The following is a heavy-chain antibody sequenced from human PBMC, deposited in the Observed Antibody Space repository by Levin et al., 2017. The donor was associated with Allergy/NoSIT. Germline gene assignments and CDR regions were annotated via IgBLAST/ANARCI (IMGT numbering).Heavy chain of an antibody. D-gene: IGHD5-18*01. V-gene: IGHV4-39*01. J-gene: IGHJ4*02. CDR1: GGSISSSSYY. CDR2: IYYSGST. Sequence: SETLSLTCTVSGGSISSSSYYWGWIRQPPGKGLEWIGSIYYSGSTYYNPSLKSRVTISVDTSKNQFSLKLSSVTAADTAVYYCARRGDEYSYGLDYWGQGTLVTVSS. CDR3: ARRGDEYSYGLDY.